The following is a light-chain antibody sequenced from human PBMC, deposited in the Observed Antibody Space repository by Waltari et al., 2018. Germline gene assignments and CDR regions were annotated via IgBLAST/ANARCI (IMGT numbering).Light chain of an antibody. Sequence: IVLTQSPAILSLSPGEWASLSCRASQSVTNYLAWYQQKPGQAPRLLIYDTSNRATGIPARFSGSGFATDFTLTISSLEPDDFAVYYCQQRRNWPLTFGGGTKVEIK. CDR2: DTS. CDR3: QQRRNWPLT. V-gene: IGKV3-11*01. J-gene: IGKJ4*01. CDR1: QSVTNY.